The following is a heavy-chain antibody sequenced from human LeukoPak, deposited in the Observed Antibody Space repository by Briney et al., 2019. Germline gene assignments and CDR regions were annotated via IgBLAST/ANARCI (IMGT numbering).Heavy chain of an antibody. D-gene: IGHD1-14*01. V-gene: IGHV3-64*01. Sequence: PGGSLRLPCAASGFTFNSYAMHWVRQAPGKGLEYLSATSGNGGSTYYANSVKGRFTISRDNSKNTLYLQMGSLRDEDMAVYYCARGPGPTYYYYYYVDVWGKGTTVTVSS. CDR2: TSGNGGST. CDR3: ARGPGPTYYYYYYVDV. CDR1: GFTFNSYA. J-gene: IGHJ6*03.